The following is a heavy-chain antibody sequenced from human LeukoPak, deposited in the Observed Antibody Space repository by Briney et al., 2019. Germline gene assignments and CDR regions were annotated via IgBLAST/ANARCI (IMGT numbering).Heavy chain of an antibody. Sequence: PSETLSLTCTVSGGSISSSSYYWGWIRQPPGKGLEWIGSIYYSGSTYYNLSLKSRVTISVDTSKNQFSLKLSSVTAADTAVYYCARHPRYGYVWGSYRPDNWFDPWGQGTLVTVSS. CDR1: GGSISSSSYY. J-gene: IGHJ5*02. V-gene: IGHV4-39*01. CDR2: IYYSGST. CDR3: ARHPRYGYVWGSYRPDNWFDP. D-gene: IGHD3-16*02.